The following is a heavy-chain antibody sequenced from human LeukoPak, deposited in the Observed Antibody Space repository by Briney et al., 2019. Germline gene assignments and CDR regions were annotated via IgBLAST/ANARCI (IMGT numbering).Heavy chain of an antibody. V-gene: IGHV3-73*01. Sequence: GGSLRLSCAASGFTLSGSAMHWVRQASGKGLEWDGRIRSKANSYATAYAASVKGRFTISRDDSKDTAYLQMNSLKTEDTAVYYCTRASDRVLDPWGQGTLVTVSS. CDR2: IRSKANSYAT. CDR3: TRASDRVLDP. J-gene: IGHJ5*02. D-gene: IGHD3-10*01. CDR1: GFTLSGSA.